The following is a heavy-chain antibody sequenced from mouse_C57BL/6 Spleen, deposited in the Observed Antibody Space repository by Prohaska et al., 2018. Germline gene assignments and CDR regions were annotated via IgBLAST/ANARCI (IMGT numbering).Heavy chain of an antibody. V-gene: IGHV2-3*01. CDR3: AKPEGLLYYAMDY. CDR2: IWGDGST. D-gene: IGHD2-1*01. J-gene: IGHJ4*01. Sequence: LVAPSQSLSITCTVSGFSLTSYGVSWVHQPPGKGMEWLGGIWGDGSTNYHSALISRLSISKDNSKSQVFLKLNSLQTDDTATYYCAKPEGLLYYAMDYWGQGTSVTVSS. CDR1: GFSLTSYG.